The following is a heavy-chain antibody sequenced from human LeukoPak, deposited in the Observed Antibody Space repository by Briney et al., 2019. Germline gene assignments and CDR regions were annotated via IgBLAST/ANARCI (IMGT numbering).Heavy chain of an antibody. CDR3: AKDAWELLHIYAFDI. Sequence: GGSLRLSCAASGFTFDDYAMHWVRQAPGKGLEWVSGISWNSGSIGYADSVKGRFTISRDNAKNSLYLQMNSLRAEDTALYYCAKDAWELLHIYAFDIWGQGTMITVSS. CDR2: ISWNSGSI. CDR1: GFTFDDYA. J-gene: IGHJ3*02. D-gene: IGHD1-26*01. V-gene: IGHV3-9*01.